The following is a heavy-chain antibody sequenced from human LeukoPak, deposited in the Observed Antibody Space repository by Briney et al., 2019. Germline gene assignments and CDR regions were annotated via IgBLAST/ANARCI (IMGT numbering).Heavy chain of an antibody. Sequence: GGSLRLSCSVSGFTLSSYIMHWVRQAPGKGLKYVSGISSDGGSTYYTDSLKGRFIISRDNSKNTLYLQMTSLRPDDTAVYYCVKPWIILEWSPLSRWGQGTLVTVSS. D-gene: IGHD3-3*01. J-gene: IGHJ4*02. V-gene: IGHV3-64D*09. CDR1: GFTLSSYI. CDR3: VKPWIILEWSPLSR. CDR2: ISSDGGST.